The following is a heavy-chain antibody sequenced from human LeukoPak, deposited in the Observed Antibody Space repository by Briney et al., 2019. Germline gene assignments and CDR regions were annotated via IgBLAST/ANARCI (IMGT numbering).Heavy chain of an antibody. Sequence: PGGSLRLSCAASGFTFSRYGMHWVRQAPGKGLGWVAFIRYDGSNKYYADSVKGRFTISRDNSKNTLYLQMNSLGAEDTAVYYCAKRKRFLEWLLWNDASDIWGQGTMVTVSS. D-gene: IGHD3-3*01. CDR1: GFTFSRYG. V-gene: IGHV3-30*02. CDR3: AKRKRFLEWLLWNDASDI. J-gene: IGHJ3*02. CDR2: IRYDGSNK.